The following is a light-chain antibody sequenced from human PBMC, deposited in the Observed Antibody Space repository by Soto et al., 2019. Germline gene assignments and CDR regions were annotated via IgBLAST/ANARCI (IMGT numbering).Light chain of an antibody. Sequence: QSALTQPPSASGSPGQSVTISCTGTSSDVGGYNLVSWYQQHPGKAPKLMIYDVSKRPSGVPDRFSGSKSGNTASLTVSGLQTEDEADYYCSSYAGSNNWRVFGGGTQLTVL. CDR1: SSDVGGYNL. J-gene: IGLJ2*01. V-gene: IGLV2-8*01. CDR2: DVS. CDR3: SSYAGSNNWRV.